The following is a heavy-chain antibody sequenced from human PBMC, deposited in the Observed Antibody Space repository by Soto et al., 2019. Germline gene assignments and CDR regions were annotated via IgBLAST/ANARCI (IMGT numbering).Heavy chain of an antibody. V-gene: IGHV4-39*01. CDR2: IYYSGST. CDR3: ARQCCNYGGWRTFDP. Sequence: SETLSLTCTVSGGSISSSSYYWGWIRQPPGKGLEWIGSIYYSGSTYYNPSLKSRVTISVDTSKNQFSLKLSSVTAADTAVYYCARQCCNYGGWRTFDPWGQGTLVTVSS. J-gene: IGHJ5*02. D-gene: IGHD4-4*01. CDR1: GGSISSSSYY.